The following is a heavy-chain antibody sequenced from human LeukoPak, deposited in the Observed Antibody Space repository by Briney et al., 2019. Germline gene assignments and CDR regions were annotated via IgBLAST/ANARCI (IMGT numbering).Heavy chain of an antibody. CDR3: ARDLLEVPAAPGPYYYMDV. J-gene: IGHJ6*03. CDR2: IYHSGST. CDR1: GGSISNITNSNW. D-gene: IGHD2-2*01. Sequence: MASGTLSLTCAVSGGSISNITNSNWWSWVRQPPGKGLEWIGEIYHSGSTYYNPSLKSRVTISVDTSKNQFSLKLSSVTAADTAVYYCARDLLEVPAAPGPYYYMDVWGKGTTVTVSS. V-gene: IGHV4-4*02.